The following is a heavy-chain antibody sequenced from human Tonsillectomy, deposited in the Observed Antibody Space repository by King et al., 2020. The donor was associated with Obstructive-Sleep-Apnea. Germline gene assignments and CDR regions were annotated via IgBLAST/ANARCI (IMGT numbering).Heavy chain of an antibody. D-gene: IGHD6-13*01. V-gene: IGHV3-23*01. CDR3: AKAGRGYGSSWFNLAY. Sequence: VQLQESGGGLVQPGGSLRLSCAASGFSFSDYDMNWVRQAPGKGLEWVSTIAVRGGSTYYADSVKGRFTISRDNSKNILYLQMSSLRAEDTAVYFCAKAGRGYGSSWFNLAYGGLGALAPVSS. J-gene: IGHJ4*02. CDR1: GFSFSDYD. CDR2: IAVRGGST.